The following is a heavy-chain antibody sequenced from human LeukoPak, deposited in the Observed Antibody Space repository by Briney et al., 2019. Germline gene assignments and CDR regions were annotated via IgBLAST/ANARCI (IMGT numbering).Heavy chain of an antibody. CDR2: INPSGGST. Sequence: GGSLRLSCAASGFTFSSYGMHWVRQAPGQGLEWMGIINPSGGSTSYAQKFQGRVTMTRDTSTSTVYMELSSLRSEDTAVYYCARGVAHSSGYPAYWGQGTLVTVSS. CDR3: ARGVAHSSGYPAY. J-gene: IGHJ4*02. CDR1: GFTFSSYG. D-gene: IGHD3-22*01. V-gene: IGHV1-46*01.